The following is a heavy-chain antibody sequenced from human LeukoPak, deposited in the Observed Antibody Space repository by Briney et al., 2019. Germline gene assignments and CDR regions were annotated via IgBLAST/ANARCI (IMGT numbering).Heavy chain of an antibody. V-gene: IGHV1-18*04. CDR2: ISAYNGNT. CDR3: ARYIAAAGTPDY. CDR1: GYTFTGYY. Sequence: GASVKVSCKASGYTFTGYYMHWVRQAPGQGLEWMGWISAYNGNTNYAQKLQGRVTMTTDTSTSTAYMELRSLRSDDTAVYYCARYIAAAGTPDYWGQGTLVTVSS. D-gene: IGHD6-13*01. J-gene: IGHJ4*02.